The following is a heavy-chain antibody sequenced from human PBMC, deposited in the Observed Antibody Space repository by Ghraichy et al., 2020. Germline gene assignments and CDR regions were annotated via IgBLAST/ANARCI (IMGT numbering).Heavy chain of an antibody. CDR2: INWNGGST. D-gene: IGHD1-1*01. V-gene: IGHV3-20*04. Sequence: GGSLRLSCAASGFTFDDYGMSWVRQAPGKGLEWVSGINWNGGSTGYADSVKGRFTISRDNAKNSLYLQMNSLRAEDTALYYCARDTGDAELTGTTPDAFDIWGQGTMVTVSS. CDR3: ARDTGDAELTGTTPDAFDI. J-gene: IGHJ3*02. CDR1: GFTFDDYG.